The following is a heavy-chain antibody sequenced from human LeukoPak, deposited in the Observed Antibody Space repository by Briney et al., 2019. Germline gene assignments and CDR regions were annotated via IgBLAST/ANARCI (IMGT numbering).Heavy chain of an antibody. CDR1: GYTFTSYG. CDR2: ISAYNGNT. CDR3: AREGYSGYDYRDTLGYLGDY. D-gene: IGHD5-12*01. J-gene: IGHJ4*02. Sequence: GASVKVSCKASGYTFTSYGISWVLQAPGQGLEWMGWISAYNGNTNYAQKLQGRVTMTTDTSTSTAYMELRSLRSDDTAVYYCAREGYSGYDYRDTLGYLGDYWGQGTLVTVSS. V-gene: IGHV1-18*01.